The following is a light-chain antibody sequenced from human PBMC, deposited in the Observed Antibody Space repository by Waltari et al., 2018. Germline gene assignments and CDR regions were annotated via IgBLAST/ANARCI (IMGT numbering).Light chain of an antibody. CDR2: DAS. Sequence: SCRASQSVSRSLAWYQQKPGQAPRFLIYDASTRATGIPDRFSGSGSGTDFSLTISRLEPEDFAVYYCQKYVSLPATFGQGTKVEIK. J-gene: IGKJ1*01. CDR3: QKYVSLPAT. CDR1: QSVSRS. V-gene: IGKV3-20*01.